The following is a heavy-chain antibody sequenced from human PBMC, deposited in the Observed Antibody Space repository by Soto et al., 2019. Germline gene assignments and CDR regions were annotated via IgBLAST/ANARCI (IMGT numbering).Heavy chain of an antibody. Sequence: QVQLVQSGAEVKNPGASVKVSCKASGYTFTNYYIHWVRQAPGQGLEWMAIINPNGGSTNYAQEFQGRVTLARDTFTNTVYMELSSLRSADTAIYYCARGLAAGDYWGQGTLVTVSS. J-gene: IGHJ4*02. D-gene: IGHD6-13*01. V-gene: IGHV1-46*01. CDR2: INPNGGST. CDR1: GYTFTNYY. CDR3: ARGLAAGDY.